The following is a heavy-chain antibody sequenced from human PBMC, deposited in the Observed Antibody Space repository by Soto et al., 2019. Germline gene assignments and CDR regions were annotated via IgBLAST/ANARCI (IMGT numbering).Heavy chain of an antibody. J-gene: IGHJ6*02. CDR3: ARVKITHYYGMDV. V-gene: IGHV3-33*01. Sequence: QVQLVESGGGVVQPGRSLRLSCAASGFTFSSYGMHWVRQAPGKGLEWVAGIWYDGSNKYYADSVKGRFTISRDNSKNTLYLQMNSLRAEDTAVYYCARVKITHYYGMDVWGQGTTVTVSS. CDR1: GFTFSSYG. CDR2: IWYDGSNK. D-gene: IGHD3-10*01.